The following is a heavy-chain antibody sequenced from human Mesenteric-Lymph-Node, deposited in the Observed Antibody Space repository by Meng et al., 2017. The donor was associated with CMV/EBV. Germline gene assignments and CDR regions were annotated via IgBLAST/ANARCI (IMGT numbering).Heavy chain of an antibody. CDR1: GFTFSSYS. V-gene: IGHV3-48*04. CDR2: ISSSTI. CDR3: ARGDDYDLFDP. Sequence: GESLKISCAASGFTFSSYSMNWVRQAPGKGLEWVSYISSSTIYYADSVKGRFTISRDNAKNSLYLQMNSLRAEDTAVYYCARGDDYDLFDPWGQGTLVTVSS. J-gene: IGHJ5*02. D-gene: IGHD3-16*01.